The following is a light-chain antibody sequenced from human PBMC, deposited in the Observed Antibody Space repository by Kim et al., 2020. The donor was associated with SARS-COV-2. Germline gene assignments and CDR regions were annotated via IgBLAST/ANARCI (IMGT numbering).Light chain of an antibody. CDR3: QQYGSVPFT. CDR1: QSVRSSY. Sequence: PGERATLSCRASQSVRSSYLAWYQQKPGQAPRLLFYTASSRATGIPDRFSGSGSGTDFTLTISRLEPEDFAVFYCQQYGSVPFTFGPGTKVDIK. J-gene: IGKJ3*01. V-gene: IGKV3-20*01. CDR2: TAS.